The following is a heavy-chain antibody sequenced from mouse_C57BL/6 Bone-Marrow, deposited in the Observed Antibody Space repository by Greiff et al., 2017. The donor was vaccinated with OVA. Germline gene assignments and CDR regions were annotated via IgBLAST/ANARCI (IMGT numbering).Heavy chain of an antibody. D-gene: IGHD1-1*01. J-gene: IGHJ3*01. CDR3: ARGVYGSTFY. CDR1: GYTFTSYW. V-gene: IGHV1-50*01. Sequence: QVQLQQPGAELVKPGASVKLSCKASGYTFTSYWMQWVKQRPGQGLEWIGEIDPSDSYTNYNQKFKGKATLTVDTSSSTAYMQLSSLTSEDSAVYYCARGVYGSTFYWGQGTLVTVSA. CDR2: IDPSDSYT.